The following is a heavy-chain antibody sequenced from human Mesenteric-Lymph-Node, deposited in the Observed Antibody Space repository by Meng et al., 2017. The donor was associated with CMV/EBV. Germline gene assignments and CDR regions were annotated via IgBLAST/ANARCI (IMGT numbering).Heavy chain of an antibody. CDR1: EFTFSGYS. Sequence: GESLKISCAGSEFTFSGYSMNWVRQAPGKGLEWVSSISSRGDYVFYADSAKGRFTISRDNANNSLYLQVNSLRAEDTAVYYCARVNWGDFYYYYGMDVWGQGTTVTVSS. D-gene: IGHD7-27*01. CDR2: ISSRGDYV. CDR3: ARVNWGDFYYYYGMDV. J-gene: IGHJ6*02. V-gene: IGHV3-21*01.